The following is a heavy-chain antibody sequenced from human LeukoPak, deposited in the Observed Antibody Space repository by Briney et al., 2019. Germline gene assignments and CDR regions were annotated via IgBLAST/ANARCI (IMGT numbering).Heavy chain of an antibody. J-gene: IGHJ4*02. Sequence: ASVKVSCKVSGHILTYLSMHWVRQAPGKGLEWMGGFDPEDAETVYAQKFQGRVTLTRNTSISTAYMELSSLRSEDTAVYYCARPGGNGDDYWGQGTLVTVSS. CDR2: FDPEDAET. CDR1: GHILTYLS. V-gene: IGHV1-24*01. D-gene: IGHD3-10*01. CDR3: ARPGGNGDDY.